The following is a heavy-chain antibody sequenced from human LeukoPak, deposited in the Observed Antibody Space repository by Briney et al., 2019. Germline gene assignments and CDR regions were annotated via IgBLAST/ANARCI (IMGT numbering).Heavy chain of an antibody. CDR2: ISSSSSYI. CDR3: AREASTFNYYGMDV. CDR1: GFTFSSYR. Sequence: PGGSLRLSCAASGFTFSSYRMNWVRQAPGKGLEWVSSISSSSSYIYYADSVKGRFTISRDNAKNSLYLQMNSLRAEDTAVYYCAREASTFNYYGMDVWGQGTTVTVSS. D-gene: IGHD3-16*01. V-gene: IGHV3-21*01. J-gene: IGHJ6*02.